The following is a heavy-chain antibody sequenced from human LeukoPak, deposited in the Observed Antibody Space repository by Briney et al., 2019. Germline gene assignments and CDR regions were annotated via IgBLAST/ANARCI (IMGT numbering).Heavy chain of an antibody. CDR2: IYTSGST. V-gene: IGHV4-39*07. D-gene: IGHD6-13*01. J-gene: IGHJ6*03. CDR1: GGSISSSSYY. CDR3: ARVGDTSVLDSSSWAYYYYYMDV. Sequence: SETLSLTCIVSGGSISSSSYYWGWIRQPPGKGLEWIGRIYTSGSTNYNPSLKSRVTMSVDTSKNQFSLKLSSVTAADTAVYYCARVGDTSVLDSSSWAYYYYYMDVWGKGTTVTISS.